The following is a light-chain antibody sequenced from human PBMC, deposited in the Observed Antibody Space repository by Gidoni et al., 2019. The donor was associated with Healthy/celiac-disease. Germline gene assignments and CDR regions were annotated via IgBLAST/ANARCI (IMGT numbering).Light chain of an antibody. V-gene: IGKV1-5*03. CDR1: QSISSW. CDR3: QQYNSVT. Sequence: DIQMTQSPSTLSASVGDRVTITCRASQSISSWLAWYQQKPGKAPKLLIYKASSLESGVPSRFSGSGSGTEFTLTISSLQPDDFATYYCQQYNSVTFGGXTKVEIK. J-gene: IGKJ4*01. CDR2: KAS.